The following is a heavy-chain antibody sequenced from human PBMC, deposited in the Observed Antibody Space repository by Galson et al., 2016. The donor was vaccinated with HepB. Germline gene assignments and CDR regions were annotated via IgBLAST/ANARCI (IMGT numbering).Heavy chain of an antibody. J-gene: IGHJ4*02. CDR1: GYVFSSYW. CDR2: FYPGDSEI. Sequence: QSGAEVKKPGESLKISCKGEGYVFSSYWIAWVRQTPDKGLEWMGLFYPGDSEIRYSPSFQGQVTFSADKSINTAYMQWSSLKASDSAIYYCARLVSSRSPEDSWGQGPVVTVSS. CDR3: ARLVSSRSPEDS. D-gene: IGHD3-22*01. V-gene: IGHV5-51*01.